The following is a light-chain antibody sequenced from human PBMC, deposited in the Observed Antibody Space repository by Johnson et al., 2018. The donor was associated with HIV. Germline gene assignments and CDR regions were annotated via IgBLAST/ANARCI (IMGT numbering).Light chain of an antibody. J-gene: IGLJ1*01. CDR3: ATWDSSLSAYV. Sequence: QSVLTQPPSVSAAPRQKVTISCSGSSSNIGKNYVSWYRHLPGTAPKLLIYDNDKRPSGIPDRFSASKSGSSATLGITGLQTGDDADYYCATWDSSLSAYVFGPGTKVTIL. CDR1: SSNIGKNY. V-gene: IGLV1-51*01. CDR2: DND.